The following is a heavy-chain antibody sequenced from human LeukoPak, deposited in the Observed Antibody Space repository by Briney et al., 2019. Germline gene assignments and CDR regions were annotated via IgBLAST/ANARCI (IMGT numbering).Heavy chain of an antibody. D-gene: IGHD6-6*01. Sequence: GGSLRLSCAAAGLTFSTNSMNWVRQAPGKGLEWLSAVSGDGSRTYYAESVKGRFTVSRDNSKNTLYLQMNSLRADDTAIYYCAKGPAPRLGYYFDFWGQGTLVTVSS. V-gene: IGHV3-23*01. J-gene: IGHJ4*02. CDR3: AKGPAPRLGYYFDF. CDR2: VSGDGSRT. CDR1: GLTFSTNS.